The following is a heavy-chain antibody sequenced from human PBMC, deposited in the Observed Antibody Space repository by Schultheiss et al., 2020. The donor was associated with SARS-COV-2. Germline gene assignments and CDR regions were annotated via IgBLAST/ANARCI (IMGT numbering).Heavy chain of an antibody. CDR2: ISSSGSTI. D-gene: IGHD3-3*01. Sequence: GGSLRLSCAASGFTFSSYEINWVRRAPGKGLEWVSYISSSGSTIYYADSVKGRFTISRDNAKNSLYLQMNSLRAEDTAVYYCARDRAFAEWPLGMDVWGQGTTVTVSS. V-gene: IGHV3-48*03. J-gene: IGHJ6*02. CDR3: ARDRAFAEWPLGMDV. CDR1: GFTFSSYE.